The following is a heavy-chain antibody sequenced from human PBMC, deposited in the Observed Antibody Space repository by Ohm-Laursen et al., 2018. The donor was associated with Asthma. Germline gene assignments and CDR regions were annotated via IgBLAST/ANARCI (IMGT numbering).Heavy chain of an antibody. J-gene: IGHJ4*02. CDR2: INSVFGTT. V-gene: IGHV1-69*13. CDR3: ARKAGSCISRTCYSLDF. D-gene: IGHD2-2*01. CDR1: GGPFSTSV. Sequence: GASVKVSCKPLGGPFSTSVFGWVRQAPGQGLEWMGGINSVFGTTTYPQKFQDRVTITADDSTSTVYMELSSLRSEDTAVYYCARKAGSCISRTCYSLDFWGQGTLVTVSS.